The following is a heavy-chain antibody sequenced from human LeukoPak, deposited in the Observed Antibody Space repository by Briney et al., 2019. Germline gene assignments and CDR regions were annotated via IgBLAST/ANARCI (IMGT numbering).Heavy chain of an antibody. CDR3: ARVSDFWSGFTHRNYYYYYMDV. J-gene: IGHJ6*03. CDR1: GGSVSNSDYF. D-gene: IGHD3-3*01. CDR2: MSYGGST. Sequence: SETLSLTCTVSGGSVSNSDYFWGWIRQPPGKGLEWIGSMSYGGSTYYNPSLKSRVTISVDTSKNQFSLKLSSVTAADTAVYYCARVSDFWSGFTHRNYYYYYMDVWGKGTTVTVSS. V-gene: IGHV4-39*07.